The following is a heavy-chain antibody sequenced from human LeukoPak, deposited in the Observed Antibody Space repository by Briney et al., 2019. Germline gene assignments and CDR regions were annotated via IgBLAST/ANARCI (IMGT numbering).Heavy chain of an antibody. CDR1: GDSVSSNSAA. V-gene: IGHV6-1*01. CDR2: TYYRSKWFN. Sequence: SQTLSLTCAISGDSVSSNSAAWNWIRRSPSRGLEWLGRTYYRSKWFNDYAGSVKSRIIISPDTSKNQFSLQLNSVTPEDTAVYYCARDRDGSGWYGTNYDSWGQGTLVTVSS. D-gene: IGHD6-19*01. J-gene: IGHJ4*02. CDR3: ARDRDGSGWYGTNYDS.